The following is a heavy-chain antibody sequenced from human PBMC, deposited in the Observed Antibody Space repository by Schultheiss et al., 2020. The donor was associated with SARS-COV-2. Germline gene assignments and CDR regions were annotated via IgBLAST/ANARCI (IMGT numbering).Heavy chain of an antibody. CDR2: IKSKTDGGTT. V-gene: IGHV3-49*04. J-gene: IGHJ4*02. CDR3: TRDLSSSWYGVDY. D-gene: IGHD6-13*01. CDR1: GFTFSSYS. Sequence: GGSPRLSCAASGFTFSSYSMNWVRQAPGKGLEWVGRIKSKTDGGTTEYAASVKGRFTISRDDSKSIAYLQMNSLKTEDTAVYYCTRDLSSSWYGVDYWGQGTLVTVSS.